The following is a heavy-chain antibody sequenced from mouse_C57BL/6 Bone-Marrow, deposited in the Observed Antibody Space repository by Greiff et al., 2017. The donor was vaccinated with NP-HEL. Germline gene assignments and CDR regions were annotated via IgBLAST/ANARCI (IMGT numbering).Heavy chain of an antibody. J-gene: IGHJ2*01. Sequence: QVQLQQSGAELVMPGASVKLSCKASGYTFTSYWMHWVKQRPGQGLEWIGEIDPSDSYTNYNQKFKGKSTLTVDKSSSTAYMQLSSLTSEDSAVYYCALTMVTTSDYWGQGTTLTVSS. V-gene: IGHV1-69*01. CDR3: ALTMVTTSDY. CDR1: GYTFTSYW. CDR2: IDPSDSYT. D-gene: IGHD2-2*01.